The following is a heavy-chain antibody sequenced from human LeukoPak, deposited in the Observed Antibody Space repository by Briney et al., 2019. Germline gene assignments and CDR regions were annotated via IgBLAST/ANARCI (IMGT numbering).Heavy chain of an antibody. CDR3: ATKSKSYGYVRGAFDI. J-gene: IGHJ3*02. V-gene: IGHV1-69*13. D-gene: IGHD5-18*01. CDR1: GDTFTSYA. CDR2: FIPIFGTA. Sequence: SVKVSFKASGDTFTSYAISWVRQAPRQGLEWMGGFIPIFGTANYAQKFQGRVTITADESTSTAYMELSSLRSEDTAVYYCATKSKSYGYVRGAFDIWGQGTMVTVSS.